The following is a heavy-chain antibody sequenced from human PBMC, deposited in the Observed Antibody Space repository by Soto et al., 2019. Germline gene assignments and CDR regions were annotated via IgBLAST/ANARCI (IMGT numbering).Heavy chain of an antibody. D-gene: IGHD3-22*01. J-gene: IGHJ4*02. CDR1: GFTFDNYA. Sequence: EVKLLESGGGLVQPGGSLRLSCAASGFTFDNYAMNWVRQTPGKGLEWVATISGRGESTYYADSVKGRLTISRDNSKNTWYLHMNSQSAAETSLYNCAKAQNYYESSGVAYWGQGTLVSVSA. V-gene: IGHV3-23*01. CDR2: ISGRGEST. CDR3: AKAQNYYESSGVAY.